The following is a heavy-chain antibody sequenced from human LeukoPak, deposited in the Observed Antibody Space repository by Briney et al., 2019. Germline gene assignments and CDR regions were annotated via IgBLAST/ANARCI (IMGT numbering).Heavy chain of an antibody. Sequence: PGGSLTLSCAASGFTFSTYSMNWVRQAQGKGLEWVSSISPSSSDTYYTDSVKGRFTISRDNAKNSLYLQMNNLKAEDTAVYYCARVAVAGYWGQGTLVTVSS. CDR1: GFTFSTYS. J-gene: IGHJ4*02. CDR3: ARVAVAGY. CDR2: ISPSSSDT. V-gene: IGHV3-21*01. D-gene: IGHD6-13*01.